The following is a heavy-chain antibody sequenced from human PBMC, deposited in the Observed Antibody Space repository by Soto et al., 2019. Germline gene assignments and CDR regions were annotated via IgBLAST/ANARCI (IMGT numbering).Heavy chain of an antibody. CDR1: GFTFSSYA. V-gene: IGHV3-23*01. CDR3: AKPGYSSGWPY. J-gene: IGHJ4*02. Sequence: GVSMRVSCAAAGFTFSSYAMSWVRQAPGKGLEWVSAISGSGGSTYYADSVKGRFTISRDNSKNTLYLQMNSLRAEDTAVYYCAKPGYSSGWPYWGQGTLVTVSS. CDR2: ISGSGGST. D-gene: IGHD6-19*01.